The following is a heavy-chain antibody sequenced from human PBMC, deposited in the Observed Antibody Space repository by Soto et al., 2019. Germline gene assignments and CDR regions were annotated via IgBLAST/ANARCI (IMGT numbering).Heavy chain of an antibody. CDR2: ISGSGGDT. CDR3: ARPRGYGVFDAYDI. V-gene: IGHV3-23*01. Sequence: PGGSLRLSCAASGFTFSTYTMKWVRQAPGKGLEWVSAISGSGGDTFYADSVKGRFTISRDNSIGTLYLQMSRLRTEDTAIYYCARPRGYGVFDAYDICGQGAMVT. D-gene: IGHD4-17*01. CDR1: GFTFSTYT. J-gene: IGHJ3*02.